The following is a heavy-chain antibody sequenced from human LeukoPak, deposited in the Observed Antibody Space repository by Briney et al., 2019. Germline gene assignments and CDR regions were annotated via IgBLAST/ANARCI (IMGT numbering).Heavy chain of an antibody. D-gene: IGHD6-19*01. J-gene: IGHJ5*02. CDR2: IWNDGSNK. CDR3: ARSVGGGVSGTGDWFDP. Sequence: GRSLRLSCAASGFTFRSYGMHWVRQAPGKGLEWVAVIWNDGSNKYYADSVKSRFTISRDDSENTLYLQMNSLRAEDTAVYYCARSVGGGVSGTGDWFDPWGQGTRVTVSS. V-gene: IGHV3-33*01. CDR1: GFTFRSYG.